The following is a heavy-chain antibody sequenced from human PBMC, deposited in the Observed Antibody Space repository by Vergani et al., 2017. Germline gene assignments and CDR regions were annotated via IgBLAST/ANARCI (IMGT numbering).Heavy chain of an antibody. CDR1: GFTFSDSY. D-gene: IGHD6-13*01. CDR2: ISSSGSTI. V-gene: IGHV3-11*01. Sequence: QVQLVGSGGGLVKRGGSLRLSCAASGFTFSDSYMRWNRQAPGKGLEWVSYISSSGSTIYYADSVKGRFTISRDHAKNSLYLQMNSLRAEDTAVYYCARKYSSSWFAYYFDYWGQGTLVTVSS. J-gene: IGHJ4*02. CDR3: ARKYSSSWFAYYFDY.